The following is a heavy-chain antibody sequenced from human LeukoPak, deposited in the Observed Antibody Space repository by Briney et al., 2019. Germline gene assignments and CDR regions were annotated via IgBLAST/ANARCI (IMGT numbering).Heavy chain of an antibody. CDR2: ISGSGGST. Sequence: GGSLRLSCGASGFTFNSYAMSWVRQAPGAGLEWVSAISGSGGSTYYADSVKGRFTISRDNSNNTLYLQMNSLRVEDTAVYYCAKDLRKGQLVSELGFDYWGQGTLVTVSS. J-gene: IGHJ4*02. D-gene: IGHD6-13*01. V-gene: IGHV3-23*01. CDR1: GFTFNSYA. CDR3: AKDLRKGQLVSELGFDY.